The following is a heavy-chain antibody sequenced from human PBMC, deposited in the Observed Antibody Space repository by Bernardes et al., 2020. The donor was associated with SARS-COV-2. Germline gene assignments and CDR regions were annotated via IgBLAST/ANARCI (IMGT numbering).Heavy chain of an antibody. CDR2: IKQDGSEK. D-gene: IGHD1-26*01. CDR1: GFTFSSYW. V-gene: IGHV3-7*04. J-gene: IGHJ4*02. CDR3: ARVAVVGADYFDY. Sequence: GGSLRLSCAASGFTFSSYWMNWVRQAPGKGLEWVANIKQDGSEKYYVDSVKGRFTISRDNAKNSLYLQMNSLRAEDTAVYYCARVAVVGADYFDYWGQGTLVTVSS.